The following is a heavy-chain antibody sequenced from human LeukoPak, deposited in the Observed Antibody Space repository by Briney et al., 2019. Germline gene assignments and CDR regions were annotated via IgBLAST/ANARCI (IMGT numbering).Heavy chain of an antibody. CDR2: INEDGSVK. CDR3: MAESSSPWEGY. Sequence: GGSLRLSCADSGFRFSSHWMYWVRQAPGKGLEWVANINEDGSVKNYVDSVRGRFTVSRDNAKNSLYLQMNRLRGEDTAVYYCMAESSSPWEGYWGQGTLVTVSS. V-gene: IGHV3-7*01. J-gene: IGHJ4*02. CDR1: GFRFSSHW. D-gene: IGHD6-6*01.